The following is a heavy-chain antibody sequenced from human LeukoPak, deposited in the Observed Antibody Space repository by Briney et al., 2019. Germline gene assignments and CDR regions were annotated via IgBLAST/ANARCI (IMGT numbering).Heavy chain of an antibody. Sequence: GGSLRLSCAASGFDVSINYMNWIRQSPEKGLEWVSIIHNDGSTYYADSVKGRFTVSRDNSKNTVSLQMDSLRVDNTGIYYCARGFLQLTPYYFDYWGQGALVTVSS. CDR2: IHNDGST. V-gene: IGHV3-66*01. D-gene: IGHD1-1*01. CDR3: ARGFLQLTPYYFDY. CDR1: GFDVSINY. J-gene: IGHJ4*02.